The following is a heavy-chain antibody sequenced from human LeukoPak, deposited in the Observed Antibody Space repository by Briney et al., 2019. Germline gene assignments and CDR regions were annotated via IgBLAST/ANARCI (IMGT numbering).Heavy chain of an antibody. Sequence: SETLSLTCTISGGSISRYYWSWIRQPPGKGLEWIGYNYYSGSTNFNPSLKSRVTISVDTSKNQFSLKLSSVTAADTAVYYCAKIVVVPAAYGAWFDPWGQGTLVTVSS. V-gene: IGHV4-59*01. D-gene: IGHD2-2*01. J-gene: IGHJ5*02. CDR2: NYYSGST. CDR3: AKIVVVPAAYGAWFDP. CDR1: GGSISRYY.